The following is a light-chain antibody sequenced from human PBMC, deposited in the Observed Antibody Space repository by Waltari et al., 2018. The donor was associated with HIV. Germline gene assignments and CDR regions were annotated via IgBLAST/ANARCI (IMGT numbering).Light chain of an antibody. V-gene: IGLV2-14*03. CDR2: DVT. Sequence: QSALTQPASVSGSPGQSITVSCTGTSSDAGGYNYVSWYQQHPGKAPKLISDVTYRPSGVSNRFSGSKSGNTASLTISGLQAEDEADYYCISYTSSSTLVFGGGTKVTVL. CDR3: ISYTSSSTLV. CDR1: SSDAGGYNY. J-gene: IGLJ2*01.